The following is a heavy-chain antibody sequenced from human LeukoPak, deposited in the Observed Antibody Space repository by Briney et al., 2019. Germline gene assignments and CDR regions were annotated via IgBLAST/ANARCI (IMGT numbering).Heavy chain of an antibody. V-gene: IGHV4-30-4*08. CDR1: GFTFSDYY. J-gene: IGHJ5*02. D-gene: IGHD1-14*01. CDR2: IYYSGST. CDR3: ARDLNRVFDP. Sequence: LRLSCAASGFTFSDYYMSWIRQPPGKGLEWIGYIYYSGSTYYNPSLKSRVTISVDTSKNQFSLKLSSVTAADTAVYYCARDLNRVFDPWGQGTLVTVSS.